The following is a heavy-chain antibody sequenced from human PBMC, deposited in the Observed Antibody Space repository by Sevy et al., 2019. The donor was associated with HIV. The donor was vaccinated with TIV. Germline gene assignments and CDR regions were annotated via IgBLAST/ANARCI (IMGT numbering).Heavy chain of an antibody. CDR3: AGSSLVTTAGTADY. CDR2: ISGYNGNT. Sequence: ASVKVSCKASGYTFTSFGISWMRQAPGQGLEWMGWISGYNGNTNYEQKVQCRVTVTTDTSTSTAYMERMSVCSDETVVYYIAGSSLVTTAGTADYWGQGTLVTVSS. CDR1: GYTFTSFG. J-gene: IGHJ4*02. D-gene: IGHD6-19*01. V-gene: IGHV1-18*04.